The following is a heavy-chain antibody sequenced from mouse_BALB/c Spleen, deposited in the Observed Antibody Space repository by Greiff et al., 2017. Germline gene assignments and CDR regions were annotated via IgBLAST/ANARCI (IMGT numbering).Heavy chain of an antibody. CDR2: IWGGGST. J-gene: IGHJ4*01. CDR3: AKHPDSSGHYAMDY. Sequence: VMLVESGPGLVAPSQSLSITCTVSGFSLTGYGVNWVRQPPGKGLEWLGMIWGGGSTYYNSALKSRLSISKDNSKSQVFLKMNSLQTDDTAMYYCAKHPDSSGHYAMDYWGQGTSVTVSS. D-gene: IGHD3-2*01. CDR1: GFSLTGYG. V-gene: IGHV2-6-7*01.